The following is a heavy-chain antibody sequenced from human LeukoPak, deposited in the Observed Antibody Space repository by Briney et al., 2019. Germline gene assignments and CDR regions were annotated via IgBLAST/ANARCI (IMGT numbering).Heavy chain of an antibody. CDR3: ARGRNGDYAFDI. J-gene: IGHJ3*02. V-gene: IGHV4-31*03. CDR1: GGSISSGGYY. D-gene: IGHD4-17*01. Sequence: SETLSLTCTVSGGSISSGGYYWSWIRQHPGKGLEWIGYIYYSGSTYYNPSLKSRVTISVDTSKNQFSLKLSSVTAADTAVYYCARGRNGDYAFDIWGQGTMVTVSS. CDR2: IYYSGST.